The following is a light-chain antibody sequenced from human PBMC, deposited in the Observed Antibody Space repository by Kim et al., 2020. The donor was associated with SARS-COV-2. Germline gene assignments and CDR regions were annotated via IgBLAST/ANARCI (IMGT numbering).Light chain of an antibody. CDR1: NIGSKN. Sequence: SVARGQTARITCGGNNIGSKNVHWYQQKPGQAPVLIIYRDTNRPSGIPERFSGSSSGNTATLTIGRAQAGDEADYYCQVWDSNTGLFGGGTQLTVL. V-gene: IGLV3-9*01. J-gene: IGLJ3*02. CDR3: QVWDSNTGL. CDR2: RDT.